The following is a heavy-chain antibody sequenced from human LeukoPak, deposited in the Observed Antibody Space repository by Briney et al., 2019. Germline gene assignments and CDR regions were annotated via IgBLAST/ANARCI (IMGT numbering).Heavy chain of an antibody. J-gene: IGHJ4*02. V-gene: IGHV3-53*01. D-gene: IGHD5-18*01. CDR2: IYRGGTT. CDR1: GFTVSSNY. Sequence: QTGGSLRLSCAASGFTVSSNYMSWGRQAPGKGLGWVSVIYRGGTTYYADSVKGRFTISRDNSKNTLFLQMNSLRAEDTAVYYCARVLGYSYGYLEMWGQGTQVTVSS. CDR3: ARVLGYSYGYLEM.